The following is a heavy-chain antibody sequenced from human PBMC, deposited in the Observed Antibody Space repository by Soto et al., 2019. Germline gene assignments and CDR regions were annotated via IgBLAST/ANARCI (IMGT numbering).Heavy chain of an antibody. CDR1: GFTFSSYA. CDR2: ISYDGSNK. CDR3: APFYGMDV. J-gene: IGHJ6*02. Sequence: SCKASGFTFSSYAMHWVRQAPGKGLEWVAVISYDGSNKYYADSVKGRFTISRDNSKNTLYLQMNSLRAEDTAVYYCAPFYGMDVWGQGTTVTVSS. V-gene: IGHV3-30-3*01.